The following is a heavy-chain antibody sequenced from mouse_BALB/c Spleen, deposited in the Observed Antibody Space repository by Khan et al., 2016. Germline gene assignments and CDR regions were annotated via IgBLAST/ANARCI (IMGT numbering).Heavy chain of an antibody. V-gene: IGHV14-3*02. Sequence: VQLQQSGAELVKPGASVKLSCAASGFNIKDTYMNWVKQRPEQGLEWIGRIDPVNGETKYDPKFQGKATITADTSSNTAYLQLSSLTYEDTAVYYCIRRDYYGSQFAYWGQGTLVTVSA. CDR1: GFNIKDTY. D-gene: IGHD1-1*02. CDR2: IDPVNGET. CDR3: IRRDYYGSQFAY. J-gene: IGHJ3*01.